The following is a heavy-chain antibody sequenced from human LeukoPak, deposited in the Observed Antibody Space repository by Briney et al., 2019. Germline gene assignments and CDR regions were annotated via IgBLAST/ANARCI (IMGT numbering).Heavy chain of an antibody. CDR2: ISNTGVST. Sequence: GGSLRLSCAASGHTFSSYAMSWVRQAPGKGLEWVSGISNTGVSTYYADSVKGRFTISRDNSKNTLYLQMDSLRAEDTAVYYCAKVFTGSGNYYLDYWGQGTLVTVSS. D-gene: IGHD3-10*01. CDR1: GHTFSSYA. V-gene: IGHV3-23*01. CDR3: AKVFTGSGNYYLDY. J-gene: IGHJ4*02.